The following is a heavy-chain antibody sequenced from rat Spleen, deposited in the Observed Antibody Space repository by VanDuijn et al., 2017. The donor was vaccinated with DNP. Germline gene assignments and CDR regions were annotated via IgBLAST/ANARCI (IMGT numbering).Heavy chain of an antibody. CDR2: IGSPAYAP. CDR1: GFTFSAYY. J-gene: IGHJ2*01. Sequence: EVQLVESGGGLVQPGRSLKLSCAASGFTFSAYYMAWVRQAPAKGLEWVAYIGSPAYAPYYADSVKGRFTISRDNAKSTLYLQMDSVRSEDTATYYCTTGSQYYDVSYIAFDYWGQGVMVTVSS. CDR3: TTGSQYYDVSYIAFDY. V-gene: IGHV5-27*01. D-gene: IGHD1-12*02.